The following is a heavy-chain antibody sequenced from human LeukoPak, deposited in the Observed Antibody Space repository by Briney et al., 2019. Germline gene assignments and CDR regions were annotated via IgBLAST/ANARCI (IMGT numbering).Heavy chain of an antibody. V-gene: IGHV3-7*01. CDR1: GFTFSKTW. CDR3: ARDRESSSGYFFDY. Sequence: GESLRLSCAASGFTFSKTWMSWVRQAPGKGLEWVANIKQDGSEKYYVDSVKGRFTISRDNAKNSLYLQMNSLRAEDTAVYYCARDRESSSGYFFDYWGQGTLVTVSS. J-gene: IGHJ4*02. CDR2: IKQDGSEK. D-gene: IGHD3-22*01.